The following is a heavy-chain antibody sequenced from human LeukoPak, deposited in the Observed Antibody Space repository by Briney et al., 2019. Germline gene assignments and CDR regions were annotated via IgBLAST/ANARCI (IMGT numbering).Heavy chain of an antibody. CDR2: MNPNSGNT. CDR1: GYTFTSYD. Sequence: ASVKVSCKASGYTFTSYDINWVRQATGQGLEWMGWMNPNSGNTGYAQKFQGRVTMTRNTSINTAYMELSSLRSEDTAVYYCARAGYSSGWYRGWGQGTLVTVSS. V-gene: IGHV1-8*01. D-gene: IGHD6-19*01. CDR3: ARAGYSSGWYRG. J-gene: IGHJ4*02.